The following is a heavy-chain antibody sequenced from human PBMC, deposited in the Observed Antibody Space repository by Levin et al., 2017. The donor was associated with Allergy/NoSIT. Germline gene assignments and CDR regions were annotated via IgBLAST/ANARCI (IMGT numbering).Heavy chain of an antibody. D-gene: IGHD1-7*01. V-gene: IGHV4-39*01. J-gene: IGHJ5*02. Sequence: TSETLSLTCTVSGGSISSSSYYWGWIRQPPGKGLEWIGSIYYSGSTYYNPSLKSRVTISVDTSKNQFSLKLSSVTAADTAVYYCARPAAYNWNYVDGGWFDPWGQGTLVTVSS. CDR2: IYYSGST. CDR1: GGSISSSSYY. CDR3: ARPAAYNWNYVDGGWFDP.